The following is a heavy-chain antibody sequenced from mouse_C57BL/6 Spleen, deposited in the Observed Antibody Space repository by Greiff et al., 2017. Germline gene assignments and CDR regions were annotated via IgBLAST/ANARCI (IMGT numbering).Heavy chain of an antibody. CDR2: IRNKANGYTT. V-gene: IGHV7-3*01. D-gene: IGHD4-1*01. Sequence: EVKVVESGGGLVQPGGSLSLSCAASGFTFTDYYMSWVRQPPGKALEWLGFIRNKANGYTTEYSASVKGRFTISRDNSQSILYLQKDALGAEDSATYYVASYIRLTGTVDYWGQGTTLTVSS. CDR3: ASYIRLTGTVDY. CDR1: GFTFTDYY. J-gene: IGHJ2*01.